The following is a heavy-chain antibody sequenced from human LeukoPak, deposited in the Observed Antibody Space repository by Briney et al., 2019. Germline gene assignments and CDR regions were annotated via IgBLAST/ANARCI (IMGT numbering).Heavy chain of an antibody. CDR1: GFTFSSYA. D-gene: IGHD4-17*01. J-gene: IGHJ3*02. V-gene: IGHV3-30-3*01. CDR2: ISYDGSNK. CDR3: ASFQHDYDDAFDI. Sequence: PGRSLRLSCAASGFTFSSYAMHWVRQAPGKGLEWVAVISYDGSNKYYADSVKGRFTISRDNSKNTLYLQMNSLRAEDTAVYYCASFQHDYDDAFDIWGQGTMVTVSS.